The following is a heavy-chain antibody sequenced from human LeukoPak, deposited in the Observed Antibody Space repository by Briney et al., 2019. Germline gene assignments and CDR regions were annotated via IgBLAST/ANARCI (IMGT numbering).Heavy chain of an antibody. Sequence: GGSLRLSCAASGFTFSSYAMSWVRQAPGKGLEWVSAISGSGGSTYYADSVKGRFTMSRDNSKNTLYLQMNSLRAEDTAVYYCAKDVRFTIFGVADYFDYWGQGTLVTVSS. D-gene: IGHD3-3*01. CDR3: AKDVRFTIFGVADYFDY. J-gene: IGHJ4*02. CDR2: ISGSGGST. CDR1: GFTFSSYA. V-gene: IGHV3-23*01.